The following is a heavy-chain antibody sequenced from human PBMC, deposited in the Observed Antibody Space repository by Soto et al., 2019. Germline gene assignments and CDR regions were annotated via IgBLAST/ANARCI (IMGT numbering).Heavy chain of an antibody. CDR1: GFTFSSYA. D-gene: IGHD3-3*01. CDR3: ARSPKYYDFWSGSQQYYYYMDV. CDR2: ISSNGGST. Sequence: EVQLVESGGGLVQPGGSLRLSCAASGFTFSSYAMHWVRQAPGKGLEYVSAISSNGGSTYYANSVKGRFTISRDNSKNTLYLQMGSLRAEDMAVYYCARSPKYYDFWSGSQQYYYYMDVWGKGTTVTVSS. J-gene: IGHJ6*03. V-gene: IGHV3-64*01.